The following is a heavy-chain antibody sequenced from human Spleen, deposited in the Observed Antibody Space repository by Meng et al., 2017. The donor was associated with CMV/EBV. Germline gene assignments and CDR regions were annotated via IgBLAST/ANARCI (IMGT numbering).Heavy chain of an antibody. CDR3: ARDYGFGKNWFDP. CDR2: IYYSGST. J-gene: IGHJ5*02. V-gene: IGHV4-31*02. CDR1: GGSISSGGYY. Sequence: VSGGSISSGGYYWSWIRQHPGKGLEWIGYIYYSGSTYYNPSLKSRVTISVDTSKNQFSLKLSSVTAADTAVYYCARDYGFGKNWFDPWGQGTLVTVSS. D-gene: IGHD3-3*01.